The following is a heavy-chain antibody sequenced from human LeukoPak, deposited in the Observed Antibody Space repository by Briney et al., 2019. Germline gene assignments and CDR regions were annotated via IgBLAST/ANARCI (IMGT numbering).Heavy chain of an antibody. CDR1: GYTFTSYD. V-gene: IGHV1-8*03. Sequence: ASVKVSCKASGYTFTSYDINWVRQATGQGLEWMGWMNPNSGNTGYAQKFQGRVTITRNTSISTAYMELSSLRSEDTAVYYCARGHRQLGSFDYWGQGTLVTVSS. D-gene: IGHD3-10*01. J-gene: IGHJ4*02. CDR2: MNPNSGNT. CDR3: ARGHRQLGSFDY.